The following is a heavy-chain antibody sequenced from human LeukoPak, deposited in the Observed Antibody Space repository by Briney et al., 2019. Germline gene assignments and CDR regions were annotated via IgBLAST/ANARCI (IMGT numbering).Heavy chain of an antibody. CDR2: IYYSGST. J-gene: IGHJ4*02. CDR3: ARVRGSTRTIDY. Sequence: SQTLSLTCTVSGGSISSGGYYWSWIRQHPGKGLEWIGYIYYSGSTYYNPSLKSRVTISVDTSKTQFSLKLSSVTAADTAVYYCARVRGSTRTIDYWGQGTLVAVSS. D-gene: IGHD1/OR15-1a*01. V-gene: IGHV4-31*03. CDR1: GGSISSGGYY.